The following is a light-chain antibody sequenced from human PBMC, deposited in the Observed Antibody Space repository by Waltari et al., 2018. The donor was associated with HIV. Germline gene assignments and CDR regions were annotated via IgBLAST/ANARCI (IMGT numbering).Light chain of an antibody. CDR1: ISK. V-gene: IGLV1-44*01. J-gene: IGLJ3*02. CDR3: ATWDDSLAGLWV. CDR2: NYD. Sequence: QSVLTQPSSASGTPGQRVTILCSGRISKVNWYQHVKGAAPKLLIYNYDQRPSEVPDRFSGSKSDTSASLAISGLQTEDEADYYCATWDDSLAGLWVFGGGTRMTVL.